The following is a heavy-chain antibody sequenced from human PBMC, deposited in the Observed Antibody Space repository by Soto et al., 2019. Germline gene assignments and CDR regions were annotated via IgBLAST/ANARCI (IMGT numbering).Heavy chain of an antibody. D-gene: IGHD2-8*01. CDR2: INPKSGGI. J-gene: IGHJ6*02. CDR3: ARGVSTDCSNGVCPSHYFHQMDV. CDR1: GYTFTDYH. Sequence: ASVKVSCKASGYTFTDYHIHWVRQAPGRALEWLGRINPKSGGIHFVPKFQNYVSMSTDTSISTAYMAVWRLGPDDTAVYCWARGVSTDCSNGVCPSHYFHQMDVWGQGTTVT. V-gene: IGHV1-2*04.